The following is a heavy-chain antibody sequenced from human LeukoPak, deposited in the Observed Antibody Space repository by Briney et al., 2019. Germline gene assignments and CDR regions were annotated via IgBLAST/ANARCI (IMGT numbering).Heavy chain of an antibody. V-gene: IGHV4-34*01. CDR2: INHSGST. Sequence: KPSETLSLTCAVYGGSFSGYYWSWIRQPPGKGLEWIGEINHSGSTNYNPSLKSRVTISVDTSKNQLSLKLSSVTAADTAIYYCARGVGLTQGGAFDYWGQGTLVTVSS. CDR1: GGSFSGYY. CDR3: ARGVGLTQGGAFDY. D-gene: IGHD3-16*01. J-gene: IGHJ4*02.